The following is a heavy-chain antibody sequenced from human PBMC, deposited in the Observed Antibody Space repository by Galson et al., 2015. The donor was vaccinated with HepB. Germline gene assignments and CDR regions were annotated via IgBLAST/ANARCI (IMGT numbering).Heavy chain of an antibody. Sequence: SLRLSCAAPGFSFGTHSMHWVRQAPGKGLEWISYISDSSTTTYYADSVKGRFTISRDNAKSSLSLHMNSLRVEDTAVYYCARSVAGGVGTGRPFDYWGQGTLVTVSS. D-gene: IGHD4-23*01. CDR3: ARSVAGGVGTGRPFDY. CDR2: ISDSSTTT. CDR1: GFSFGTHS. J-gene: IGHJ4*02. V-gene: IGHV3-48*01.